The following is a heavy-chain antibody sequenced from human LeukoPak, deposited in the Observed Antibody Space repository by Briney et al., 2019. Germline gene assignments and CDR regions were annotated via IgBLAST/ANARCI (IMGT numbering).Heavy chain of an antibody. CDR1: GYTFTSYG. D-gene: IGHD3-9*01. V-gene: IGHV1-18*01. CDR2: ISAYNGNT. CDR3: ARGGGLRYFDWSSYYYYYMDV. Sequence: ASVKVSCKASGYTFTSYGISWVRQAPGQGLEWMGWISAYNGNTNYAQKLQGRVTMATDTSTSTAYMELRSLRSDDTAVYYCARGGGLRYFDWSSYYYYYMDVWGKGTTVTVSS. J-gene: IGHJ6*03.